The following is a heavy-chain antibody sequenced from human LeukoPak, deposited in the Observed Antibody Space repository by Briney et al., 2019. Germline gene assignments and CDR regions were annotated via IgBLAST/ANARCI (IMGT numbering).Heavy chain of an antibody. V-gene: IGHV4-39*01. D-gene: IGHD6-6*01. Sequence: SETLSLTCTVSGGSISSSDFYWGWIRQSPGKGLEWIGSISYSGNTYYNPSLKSRVTISVDTSKNQFSLKLSSVTAADTAVYYCARLALAARPTPDYYYGMDVWGQGTTVTVSS. CDR2: ISYSGNT. CDR3: ARLALAARPTPDYYYGMDV. J-gene: IGHJ6*02. CDR1: GGSISSSDFY.